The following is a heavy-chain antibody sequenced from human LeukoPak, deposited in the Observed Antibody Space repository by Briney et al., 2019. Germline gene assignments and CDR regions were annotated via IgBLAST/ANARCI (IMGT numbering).Heavy chain of an antibody. CDR2: MNPNSGNT. Sequence: ASVEVSCNASGGTFSSYAMSWVRQAPGQGLEWMGWMNPNSGNTGYAQKFQGRVTMTRNTSISTAYMELRSLRSDDTTVYYCARSSGWYRPDYWGQGTLVTVSS. CDR3: ARSSGWYRPDY. CDR1: GGTFSSYA. J-gene: IGHJ4*02. V-gene: IGHV1-8*02. D-gene: IGHD6-19*01.